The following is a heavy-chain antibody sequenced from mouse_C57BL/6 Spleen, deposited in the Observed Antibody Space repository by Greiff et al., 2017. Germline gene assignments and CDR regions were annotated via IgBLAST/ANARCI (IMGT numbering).Heavy chain of an antibody. CDR2: ISNLAYSI. CDR1: GFTFSDYG. CDR3: ARREGNWYFDV. Sequence: EVQLVESGGGLVQPGGSLKLSCAASGFTFSDYGMAWVRQAPRKGPEWVAFISNLAYSIYYADTVTGRFTISRENAKNTLYLEMSSLRSEDTAMYYCARREGNWYFDVWGTGTTVTVSS. V-gene: IGHV5-15*01. J-gene: IGHJ1*03.